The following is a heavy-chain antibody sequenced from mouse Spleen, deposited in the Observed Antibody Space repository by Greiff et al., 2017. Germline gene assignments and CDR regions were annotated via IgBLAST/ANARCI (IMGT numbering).Heavy chain of an antibody. V-gene: IGHV5-9-3*01. D-gene: IGHD4-1*01. Sequence: EVQVVESGGGLVKPGGSLKLSCAASGFTFSSYAMSWVRQTPEKRLEWVATISSGGSYTYYPDSVKGRFTISRDNAKNTLYLQMSSLRSEDTAMYYCARGGAGTNMDYWGQGTSVTVSS. J-gene: IGHJ4*01. CDR1: GFTFSSYA. CDR2: ISSGGSYT. CDR3: ARGGAGTNMDY.